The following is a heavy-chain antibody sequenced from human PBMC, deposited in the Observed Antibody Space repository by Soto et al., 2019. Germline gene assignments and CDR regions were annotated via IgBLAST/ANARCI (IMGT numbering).Heavy chain of an antibody. CDR2: ISGSGGST. CDR3: AKVGCSGGSCYSVY. D-gene: IGHD2-15*01. Sequence: PGGSLRLSCAASGFTFSSYAMSWVRQAPGKGLEWVSAISGSGGSTYYADSVKGRFTISRDNSKNTLYLQMNSLRAEDTAVYYCAKVGCSGGSCYSVYWGQGTLVTVSS. J-gene: IGHJ4*02. V-gene: IGHV3-23*01. CDR1: GFTFSSYA.